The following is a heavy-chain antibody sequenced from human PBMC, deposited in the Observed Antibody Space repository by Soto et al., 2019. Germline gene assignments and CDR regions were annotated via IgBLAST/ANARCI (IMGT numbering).Heavy chain of an antibody. D-gene: IGHD3-22*01. Sequence: GSLRLSCAASGFTFSSYSMNWVRQAPGKGLEWVSSISSSSSYIYYADSVKGRFTISRDNAKSSLYLQMNSLRAEDTGFYYCARYGYYYHSSAYSGYWGQGTPVTVSS. CDR3: ARYGYYYHSSAYSGY. CDR1: GFTFSSYS. J-gene: IGHJ4*02. CDR2: ISSSSSYI. V-gene: IGHV3-21*06.